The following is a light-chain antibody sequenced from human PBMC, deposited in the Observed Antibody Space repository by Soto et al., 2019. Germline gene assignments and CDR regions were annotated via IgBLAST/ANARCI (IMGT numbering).Light chain of an antibody. V-gene: IGKV3-15*01. CDR1: QNVGNN. J-gene: IGKJ1*01. CDR2: GAS. Sequence: EIVMTQSPATLSVSPGERATLSCRASQNVGNNLVWYQQKPGQAPRLLIYGASTRAAGIPDRFSGSGSGTEFTLTISGLQSDDFAAYYCQQFNNWPPGTLAQGTNVDVK. CDR3: QQFNNWPPGT.